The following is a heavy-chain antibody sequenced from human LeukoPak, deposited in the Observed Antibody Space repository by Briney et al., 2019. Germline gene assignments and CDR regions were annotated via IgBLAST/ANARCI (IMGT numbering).Heavy chain of an antibody. J-gene: IGHJ4*02. CDR3: ARQSRYYDSSGYYYFDY. V-gene: IGHV4-59*01. Sequence: PSETLSLTCTVSGGSISSYYWSWIRQPPGKGLEWIWYIYYSGSTNYNPSLKSRVTISVDTSKNQFSLKLSSVTAADTAVYYCARQSRYYDSSGYYYFDYWGQGTPVTVSS. CDR2: IYYSGST. D-gene: IGHD3-22*01. CDR1: GGSISSYY.